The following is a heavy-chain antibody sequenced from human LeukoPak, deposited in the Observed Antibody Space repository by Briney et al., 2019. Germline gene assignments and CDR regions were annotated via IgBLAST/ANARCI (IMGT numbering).Heavy chain of an antibody. D-gene: IGHD6-6*01. CDR1: GGTFSSYA. Sequence: KVSCKASGGTFSSYAISWVRQAPGQGLEWMGIIYPGDSDTRYSPSFQGQVTISADKSISTAYLQWSSLKASDTAMYYCARRSRYSSSSYFDYWGQGTLVTVSS. CDR3: ARRSRYSSSSYFDY. CDR2: IYPGDSDT. V-gene: IGHV5-51*01. J-gene: IGHJ4*02.